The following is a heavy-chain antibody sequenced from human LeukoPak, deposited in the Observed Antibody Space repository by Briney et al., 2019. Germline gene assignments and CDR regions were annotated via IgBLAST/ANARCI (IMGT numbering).Heavy chain of an antibody. Sequence: SETLSLTCTVSGGSISSYYWSWLRQPPGKGLEWIGYIYYSGSTNYNPSLKSRVTISVDTSKNQFSLKLSSVTAADTAVYYCVRAVAATAPDYFDYWGQGTLVTVSS. CDR2: IYYSGST. V-gene: IGHV4-59*01. CDR1: GGSISSYY. J-gene: IGHJ4*02. CDR3: VRAVAATAPDYFDY. D-gene: IGHD6-19*01.